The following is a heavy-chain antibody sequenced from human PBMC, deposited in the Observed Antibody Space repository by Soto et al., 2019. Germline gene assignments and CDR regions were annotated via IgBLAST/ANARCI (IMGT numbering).Heavy chain of an antibody. CDR3: ARADDSSGWYRGDY. D-gene: IGHD6-19*01. CDR1: GFTFSSYS. V-gene: IGHV3-48*01. J-gene: IGHJ4*02. CDR2: ISSSSSTI. Sequence: GGSLRLSCAASGFTFSSYSMNWVRQAPGKGLEWVSYISSSSSTIYYADSVKGRFTISRDNAKNSLYLQMNSLRAEDTAVYYCARADDSSGWYRGDYWGQGTLVTVSS.